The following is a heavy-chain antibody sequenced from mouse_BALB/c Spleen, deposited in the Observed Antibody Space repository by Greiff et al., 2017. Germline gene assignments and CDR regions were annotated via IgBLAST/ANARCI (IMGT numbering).Heavy chain of an antibody. V-gene: IGHV1-7*01. CDR1: GYTFTSYW. J-gene: IGHJ4*01. Sequence: QVQLQQSGAELAKPGASVKMSCKASGYTFTSYWMHWVKQRPGQGLEWIGYINPSTGYTEYNQKFKDKATLTADKSSSTAYMQLSSLTSEDSAVYYCAREGLLRLKGYYAMDYWGQGTSVTVSS. D-gene: IGHD1-2*01. CDR3: AREGLLRLKGYYAMDY. CDR2: INPSTGYT.